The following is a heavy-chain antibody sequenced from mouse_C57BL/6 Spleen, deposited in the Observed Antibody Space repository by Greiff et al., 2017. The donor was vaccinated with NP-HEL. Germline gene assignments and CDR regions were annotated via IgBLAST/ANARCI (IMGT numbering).Heavy chain of an antibody. CDR1: GYTFTSYW. CDR2: IHPNSGST. J-gene: IGHJ1*03. D-gene: IGHD1-1*01. Sequence: QVQLQQSGAELVKPGASVKLSCKASGYTFTSYWMHWVKQRPGQGLEWIGMIHPNSGSTNYNEKFKSKATLTVDKSSSTAYMQLSSLTSEDSAVYYCARHLLLKSLRYFDVWGTGTTVTVSS. V-gene: IGHV1-64*01. CDR3: ARHLLLKSLRYFDV.